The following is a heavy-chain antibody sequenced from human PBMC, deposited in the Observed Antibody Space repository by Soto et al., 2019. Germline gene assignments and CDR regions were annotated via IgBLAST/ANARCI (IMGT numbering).Heavy chain of an antibody. CDR2: IRSKAYGGTT. Sequence: PGGSLRLSCTASGFTFGDYAMSWVRQAPGKGLEWVGFIRSKAYGGTTEYAASVKGRFTISRDDSKSIAYLQMNSLKTEDTAVYYCKRNNNYDSSDYWGQGTLVTVSS. J-gene: IGHJ4*02. V-gene: IGHV3-49*04. CDR3: KRNNNYDSSDY. D-gene: IGHD3-22*01. CDR1: GFTFGDYA.